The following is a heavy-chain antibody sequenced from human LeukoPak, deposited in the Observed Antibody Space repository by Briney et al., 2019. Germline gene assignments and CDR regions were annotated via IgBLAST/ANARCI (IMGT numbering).Heavy chain of an antibody. Sequence: GGSLRLSCAASGFTFSSYWMSWVRQAPGKGLESVANIKQDGSEKYYVDSVKGRFTISRDNAQNSLYLQMNSLRAQDTAVYYCARYYYDSSGLFDYWGQGTLVTVSS. CDR3: ARYYYDSSGLFDY. J-gene: IGHJ4*02. CDR2: IKQDGSEK. V-gene: IGHV3-7*01. D-gene: IGHD3-22*01. CDR1: GFTFSSYW.